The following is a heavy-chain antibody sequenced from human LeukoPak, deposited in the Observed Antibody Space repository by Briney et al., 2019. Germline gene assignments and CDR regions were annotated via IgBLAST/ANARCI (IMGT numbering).Heavy chain of an antibody. J-gene: IGHJ4*02. CDR2: ISGSGGST. Sequence: GGSLRLSCAASGFTFSSYSMNWVRQAPGKGLEWVSIISGSGGSTYYPDSVKGRFTISRDNSKNTLYLQMNSLRAEDTAVYYCAKTLRGVVTAIRSNYYFDYWGQGTLVTVSS. V-gene: IGHV3-23*01. D-gene: IGHD2-21*02. CDR3: AKTLRGVVTAIRSNYYFDY. CDR1: GFTFSSYS.